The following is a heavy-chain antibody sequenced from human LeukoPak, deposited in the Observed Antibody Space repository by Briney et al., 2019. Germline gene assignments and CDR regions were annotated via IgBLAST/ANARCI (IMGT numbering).Heavy chain of an antibody. J-gene: IGHJ1*01. D-gene: IGHD3-10*01. CDR1: GGSFSAYY. V-gene: IGHV4-34*01. Sequence: SETLSLTCAVSGGSFSAYYWSWIRQPPGKGLEWIGEINQSGSANYNPSLESRVTLLVDTSKNQFSLKLSSVTAADTAVYYCARLPLWFGDQETLPNWGQGTLVTVSS. CDR3: ARLPLWFGDQETLPN. CDR2: INQSGSA.